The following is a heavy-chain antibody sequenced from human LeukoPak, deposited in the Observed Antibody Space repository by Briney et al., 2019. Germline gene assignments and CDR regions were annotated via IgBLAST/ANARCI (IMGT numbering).Heavy chain of an antibody. CDR2: ISSSGSTI. CDR3: ARGGRYYDILTGREVGAFDI. D-gene: IGHD3-9*01. J-gene: IGHJ3*02. V-gene: IGHV3-11*04. Sequence: GGSLRLSCAASGFTFSDYYMSWIRQAPGKGLEWVSYISSSGSTIYYADSVKGRFTISRDNAKNSLYLQMNSLRAEDTAVYYCARGGRYYDILTGREVGAFDIWGQGTMVTVSS. CDR1: GFTFSDYY.